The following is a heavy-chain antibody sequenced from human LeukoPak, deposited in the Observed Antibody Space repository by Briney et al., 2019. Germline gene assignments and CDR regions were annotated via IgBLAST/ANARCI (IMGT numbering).Heavy chain of an antibody. V-gene: IGHV4-61*02. D-gene: IGHD2-15*01. J-gene: IGHJ4*02. CDR3: ARAPECTGGSCYYFDY. CDR2: IYTSGST. CDR1: GGSISSGSYY. Sequence: SQTLSLTCTVSGGSISSGSYYWSWIRQPAGKGLDWIGRIYTSGSTNYNPSPKSRVTISVDTSKNQFSLKLSSVTAADTAVYYCARAPECTGGSCYYFDYWGQGTLVTVSS.